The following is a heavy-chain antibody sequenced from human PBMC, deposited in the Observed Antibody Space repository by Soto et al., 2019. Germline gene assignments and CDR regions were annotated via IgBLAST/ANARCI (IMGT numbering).Heavy chain of an antibody. CDR3: ARLAQGYYYDSSGDKSYYYYGMDV. D-gene: IGHD3-22*01. CDR1: GGSISSGGYY. V-gene: IGHV4-31*02. CDR2: IYYSGST. J-gene: IGHJ6*02. Sequence: SETLSLTCTVSGGSISSGGYYWSWFRQHQGNGLEWIGYIYYSGSTYYNPSLKSRVTISVDTSKNQFSLKLSSVTAADTAVYYCARLAQGYYYDSSGDKSYYYYGMDVWGQGTTVT.